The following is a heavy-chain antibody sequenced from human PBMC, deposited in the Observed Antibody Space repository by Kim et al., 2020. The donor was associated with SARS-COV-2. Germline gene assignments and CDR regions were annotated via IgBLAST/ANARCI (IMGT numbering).Heavy chain of an antibody. CDR2: ISGSSYNT. CDR1: GFNFRDFA. D-gene: IGHD3-22*01. J-gene: IGHJ6*01. CDR3: AKADSSAPYYRPVGGV. V-gene: IGHV3-23*01. Sequence: GGSLRLSCEGSGFNFRDFAINWVRQAPGRGLEWVSSISGSSYNTFYADSVQGRFTISRDNSKNAVYLHLNSLRAEDTALYSCAKADSSAPYYRPVGGVWG.